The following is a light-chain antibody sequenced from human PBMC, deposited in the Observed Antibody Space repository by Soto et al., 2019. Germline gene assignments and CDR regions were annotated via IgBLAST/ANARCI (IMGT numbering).Light chain of an antibody. V-gene: IGKV3-20*01. CDR3: QHYGDPSWA. J-gene: IGKJ1*01. CDR1: QSVSSNY. CDR2: GAS. Sequence: ENVLTQSPGTLSLSPGERATRSCRASQSVSSNYLSWYQHKPGQAPRLLIYGASSRATGIPDRFSGSGSGTDFTLTISRLQREDFAVYYCQHYGDPSWAFGQGTKVDIK.